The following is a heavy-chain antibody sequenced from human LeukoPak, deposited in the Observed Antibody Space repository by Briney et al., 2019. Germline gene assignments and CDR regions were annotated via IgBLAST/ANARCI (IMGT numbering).Heavy chain of an antibody. CDR1: GGSISSYY. CDR2: IYTSGST. J-gene: IGHJ4*02. CDR3: ARRGTGDYEFDY. D-gene: IGHD4-17*01. V-gene: IGHV4-4*09. Sequence: SETLSLTCTVSGGSISSYYWSWIRQPPGKGLEWIGYIYTSGSTNYNPSLKSRVTISVDTSKNQFPLKLSSVTAADTAVYYCARRGTGDYEFDYWGQGTLVTVSS.